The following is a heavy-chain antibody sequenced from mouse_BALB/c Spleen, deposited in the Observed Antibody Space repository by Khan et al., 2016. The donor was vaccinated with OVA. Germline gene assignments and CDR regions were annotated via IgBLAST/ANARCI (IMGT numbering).Heavy chain of an antibody. CDR2: IWAGGST. CDR1: GFSLTSYG. CDR3: ARAKGWDNAMDY. V-gene: IGHV2-9*02. Sequence: QVQLKESGPGLVAPSQSLSITCTVSGFSLTSYGVHWVRQPPGKGLEWLGVIWAGGSTNYNSALMSRLSISKDNSKSQVFLKMSSLQTDDTAMYYCARAKGWDNAMDYWGQGTSVTVSS. J-gene: IGHJ4*01. D-gene: IGHD4-1*01.